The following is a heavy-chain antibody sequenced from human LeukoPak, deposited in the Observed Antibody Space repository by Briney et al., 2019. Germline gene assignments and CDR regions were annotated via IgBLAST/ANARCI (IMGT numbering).Heavy chain of an antibody. CDR3: ARTTEGGYTYGYFYYYYMDV. D-gene: IGHD5-18*01. J-gene: IGHJ6*03. V-gene: IGHV4-4*02. CDR1: GGSINSNNL. CDR2: IFPSGTA. Sequence: PSGTLSLTCAVSGGSINSNNLWSWVRQSPAKGLEWIGEIFPSGTANYNPSLKSRVTISVDTSKNQFSLKLSSVTAADTAVYYCARTTEGGYTYGYFYYYYMDVWGKGTTVTISS.